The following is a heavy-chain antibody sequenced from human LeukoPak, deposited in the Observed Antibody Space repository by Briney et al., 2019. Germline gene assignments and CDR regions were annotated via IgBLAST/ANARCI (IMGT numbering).Heavy chain of an antibody. CDR2: INHSGST. CDR1: GGPFSGYY. Sequence: SETLSLTCAVYGGPFSGYYWSWIRQPPGKGLEWIGEINHSGSTNYNPSLKSRVTISVDTSKNQFSLKLSSVTAADTAVYYCARGLIAARPPLGYWGQGTLVTVSS. J-gene: IGHJ4*02. V-gene: IGHV4-34*01. D-gene: IGHD6-6*01. CDR3: ARGLIAARPPLGY.